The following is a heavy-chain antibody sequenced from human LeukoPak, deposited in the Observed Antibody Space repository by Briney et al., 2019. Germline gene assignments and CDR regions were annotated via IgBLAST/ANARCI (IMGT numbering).Heavy chain of an antibody. V-gene: IGHV3-48*01. Sequence: GGSLRLSCAASGFTFSSYAMSWVRQAPGKGLEWVSYISSSSTIYYADSVKGRFTISRDNAKNSLYLQMNSLRAEDTAVYYCARDRSYGKRGAFDIWGQGTMVTVSS. J-gene: IGHJ3*02. CDR2: ISSSSTI. D-gene: IGHD1-26*01. CDR3: ARDRSYGKRGAFDI. CDR1: GFTFSSYA.